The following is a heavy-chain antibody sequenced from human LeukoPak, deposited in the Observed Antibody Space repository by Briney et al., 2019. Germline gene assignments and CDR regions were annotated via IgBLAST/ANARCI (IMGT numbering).Heavy chain of an antibody. V-gene: IGHV3-23*01. CDR1: GFTFSNYA. CDR2: ITGIGGST. D-gene: IGHD1-26*01. J-gene: IGHJ4*02. CDR3: AKAPGGRFEY. Sequence: GGSLRLSCAAPGFTFSNYAMTWVRQAPGEGLEWVSAITGIGGSTYYADSVKGRFTISRDNSKNTLYLQMNSLSAEDTAVYYCAKAPGGRFEYWGQGTLVTVSS.